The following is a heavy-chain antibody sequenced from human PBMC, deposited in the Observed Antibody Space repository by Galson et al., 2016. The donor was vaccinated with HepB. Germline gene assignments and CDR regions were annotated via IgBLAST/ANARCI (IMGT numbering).Heavy chain of an antibody. D-gene: IGHD4-17*01. CDR3: ARGDNPDYGDYASAYYYMDV. CDR2: INHSGST. CDR1: GGSFSGYY. Sequence: ETLSLTCAVYGGSFSGYYWSWIRQPPGKGLEWIGEINHSGSTNYNPSLKSRVTISVDTSKNQFSLKLGSVTAADMAVYYCARGDNPDYGDYASAYYYMDVWGKGTTVTVSS. J-gene: IGHJ6*03. V-gene: IGHV4-34*01.